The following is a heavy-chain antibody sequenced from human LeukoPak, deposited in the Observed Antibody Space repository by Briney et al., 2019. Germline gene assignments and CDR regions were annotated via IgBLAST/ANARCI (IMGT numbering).Heavy chain of an antibody. D-gene: IGHD1-26*01. CDR2: IWYDGSNK. CDR1: GFTFSSYG. CDR3: ASSGSYRFDY. Sequence: PGGSLRLSCAASGFTFSSYGMHWVRQAPGKGLEWVAVIWYDGSNKYYADSVKGRFTISRDNSKNTLYLQINSLRDEDTAVYYCASSGSYRFDYWGQGTLVTVSS. J-gene: IGHJ4*02. V-gene: IGHV3-33*01.